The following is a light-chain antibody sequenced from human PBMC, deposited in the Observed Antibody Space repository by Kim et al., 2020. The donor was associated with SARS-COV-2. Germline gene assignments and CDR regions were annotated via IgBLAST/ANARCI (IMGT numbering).Light chain of an antibody. J-gene: IGLJ1*01. Sequence: SYELTQPPSVSVSPGQTVSITCSGDKLGDKYVSWYQQRPGQSPALVIYRDNKRPSGIPERFSGSNSGNTATLTISGTHAMAEADYYCQAWDSSTFYVFVT. CDR1: KLGDKY. CDR3: QAWDSSTFYV. V-gene: IGLV3-1*01. CDR2: RDN.